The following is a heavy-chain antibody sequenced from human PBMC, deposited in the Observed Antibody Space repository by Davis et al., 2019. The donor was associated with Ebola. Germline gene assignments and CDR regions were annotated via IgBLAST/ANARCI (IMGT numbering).Heavy chain of an antibody. J-gene: IGHJ5*02. V-gene: IGHV5-51*01. CDR3: ARQESLYGWSDR. CDR2: IYAGDSDS. Sequence: WGSLRLSCKGSGYGFADYWIAWVRQTPGKGLEWMGIIYAGDSDSRYSPSFEGQVTISVDRSITTAYLQWRSLRASDTAVYYCARQESLYGWSDRWGQGTLVTVSS. CDR1: GYGFADYW. D-gene: IGHD3-10*01.